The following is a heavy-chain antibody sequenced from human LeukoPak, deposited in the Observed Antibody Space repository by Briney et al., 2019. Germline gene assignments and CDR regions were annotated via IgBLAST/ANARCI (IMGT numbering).Heavy chain of an antibody. CDR2: MKRDGSEE. CDR1: GLTFRSYW. Sequence: GGSLRLSCAASGLTFRSYWMSWVRQAPGKGREGVAEMKRDGSEEYYVDAAKGRFTISSDNGKNSLYLQLNRLRVDDTAVYYRARWARYCSSGSCYSWFDPWGQGTLVTVSS. CDR3: ARWARYCSSGSCYSWFDP. D-gene: IGHD2-15*01. V-gene: IGHV3-7*01. J-gene: IGHJ5*02.